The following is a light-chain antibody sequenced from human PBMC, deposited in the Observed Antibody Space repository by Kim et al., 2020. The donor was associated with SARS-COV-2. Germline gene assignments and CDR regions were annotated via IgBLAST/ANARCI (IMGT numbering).Light chain of an antibody. CDR2: RNN. CDR1: SDNVGNLG. Sequence: RRTATTACRGSSDNVGNLGAAWLQQRKGLPPKLISYRNNNRPSGISERFSASRSGNTASLTIAGLQPEDEADYYCSSWDVSLRTWVFGRGTKVTVL. CDR3: SSWDVSLRTWV. V-gene: IGLV10-54*04. J-gene: IGLJ3*02.